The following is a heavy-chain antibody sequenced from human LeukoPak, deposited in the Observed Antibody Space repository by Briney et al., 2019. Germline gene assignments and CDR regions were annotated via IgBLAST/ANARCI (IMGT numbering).Heavy chain of an antibody. J-gene: IGHJ6*03. V-gene: IGHV3-48*01. CDR3: ARERWLRYYMDV. CDR1: GFTFSSYS. CDR2: ISSSTI. D-gene: IGHD5-12*01. Sequence: GGSLRLSCAASGFTFSSYSMNWVRQAPGKGLEWVSYISSSTIYYADSVKGRFTISRDNAKNSLSLQMNSLRAEDTAVYYCARERWLRYYMDVWGKGTTVTVSS.